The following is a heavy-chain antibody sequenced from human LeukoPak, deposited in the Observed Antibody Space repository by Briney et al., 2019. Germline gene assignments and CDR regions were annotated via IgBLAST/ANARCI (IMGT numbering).Heavy chain of an antibody. Sequence: PSETLSPTCTVSGGSISSSSYYWGWIRQPPGKGLEWIGSIFHSGSTYYNPSLKSRVTVSVDTSKNQFSLKLSSVTAADTAVYYCASWLGYSRGGIIWGQGTMVTVSS. D-gene: IGHD6-13*01. V-gene: IGHV4-39*01. J-gene: IGHJ3*02. CDR3: ASWLGYSRGGII. CDR2: IFHSGST. CDR1: GGSISSSSYY.